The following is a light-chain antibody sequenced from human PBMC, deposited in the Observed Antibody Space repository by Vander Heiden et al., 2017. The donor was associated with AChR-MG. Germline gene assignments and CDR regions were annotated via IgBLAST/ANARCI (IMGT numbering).Light chain of an antibody. J-gene: IGLJ2*01. CDR2: EVN. CDR3: SSYAGSNNLV. Sequence: QSALTQPPSASGSPGQSVTISCTGTSSDVGGYHYVSWYQRHPGKAPKLMIYEVNKRPSGVPDRFSGSKSGNTASLTVSGLQAEDEADYYCSSYAGSNNLVFGGGTKLTVL. V-gene: IGLV2-8*01. CDR1: SSDVGGYHY.